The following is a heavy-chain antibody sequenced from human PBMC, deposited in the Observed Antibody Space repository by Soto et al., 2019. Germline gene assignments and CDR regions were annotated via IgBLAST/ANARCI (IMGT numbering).Heavy chain of an antibody. D-gene: IGHD6-6*01. CDR3: AKDLSRQLAYWLDP. CDR1: GFSFTGYY. Sequence: SVKAFFRASGFSFTGYYIHWLRQAPGQGLEWMGWINAHSGGTEYAQKFQGRVTLTRDTSISTAYMTLSSLRSDDTAIYYCAKDLSRQLAYWLDPWGQGTQVTVSS. J-gene: IGHJ5*02. CDR2: INAHSGGT. V-gene: IGHV1-2*02.